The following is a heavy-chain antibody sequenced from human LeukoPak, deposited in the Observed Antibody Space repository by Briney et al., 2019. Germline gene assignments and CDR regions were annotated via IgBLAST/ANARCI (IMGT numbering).Heavy chain of an antibody. J-gene: IGHJ5*02. CDR2: IYYSGST. D-gene: IGHD1-20*01. Sequence: SETLSLTCTVSGGSISSSSYYWGWIRQPPGKGLEWIGSIYYSGSTYYNPSLKRRVTISVDTSKNQFSLKLSSVTAADTAVYYCASGSITGTTGDNNWFDPWGQGTLVTVSS. CDR1: GGSISSSSYY. V-gene: IGHV4-39*01. CDR3: ASGSITGTTGDNNWFDP.